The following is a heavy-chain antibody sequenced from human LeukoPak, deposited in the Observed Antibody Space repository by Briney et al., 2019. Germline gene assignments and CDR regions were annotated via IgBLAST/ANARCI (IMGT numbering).Heavy chain of an antibody. CDR2: IKYDGSNK. V-gene: IGHV3-7*01. CDR1: GFTFSSYW. D-gene: IGHD5-18*01. J-gene: IGHJ4*02. CDR3: GTSLDAAINT. Sequence: GGSLRLSCEASGFTFSSYWMTWVRQAPGKGLEWLANIKYDGSNKFYAASVKGRFTISRDNARNSLYLQMNSLRVEDTALYYCGTSLDAAINTGGQGVLVTVSP.